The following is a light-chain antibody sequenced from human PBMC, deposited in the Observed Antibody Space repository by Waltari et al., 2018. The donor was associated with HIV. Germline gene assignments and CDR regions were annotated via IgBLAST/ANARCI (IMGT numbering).Light chain of an antibody. CDR1: SSDVGGYNY. J-gene: IGLJ3*02. V-gene: IGLV2-14*01. CDR2: EVS. Sequence: SVSGSPGQSITISCTGTSSDVGGYNYVSWYQQHPGKAPKLMIYEVSNRPSGVSNRFSGSKSGNTASLTISGLQAEDEADYYCSSYTSSSTRVFGGGTKLTVL. CDR3: SSYTSSSTRV.